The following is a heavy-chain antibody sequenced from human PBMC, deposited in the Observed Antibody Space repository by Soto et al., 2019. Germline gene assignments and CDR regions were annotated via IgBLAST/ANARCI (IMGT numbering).Heavy chain of an antibody. D-gene: IGHD4-4*01. Sequence: SETLSLTCAVSSGSISGSNWWTWVRQPPGKGLEWIGEIYHSGSTNYNPSLKSRVTISVDKSKNQFSLKLSSVTAADTAVYYCARAYSNYEYWFDPWGQGTLVTVSS. V-gene: IGHV4-4*02. CDR2: IYHSGST. J-gene: IGHJ5*02. CDR1: SGSISGSNW. CDR3: ARAYSNYEYWFDP.